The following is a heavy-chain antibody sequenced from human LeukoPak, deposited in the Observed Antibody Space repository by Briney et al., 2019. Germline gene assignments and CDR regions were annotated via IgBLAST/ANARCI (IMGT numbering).Heavy chain of an antibody. Sequence: GGSLRLSCAASGFTFSDYYMSWIRQAPGKGLEWVSYISSSDSTIYYADSVKGRFTISRDNSKNTLYLQMNSLRAEDTAVYYCAKDQGDNWNGGDWGQGTLVTVSS. CDR1: GFTFSDYY. CDR3: AKDQGDNWNGGD. CDR2: ISSSDSTI. V-gene: IGHV3-11*04. J-gene: IGHJ4*02. D-gene: IGHD1-1*01.